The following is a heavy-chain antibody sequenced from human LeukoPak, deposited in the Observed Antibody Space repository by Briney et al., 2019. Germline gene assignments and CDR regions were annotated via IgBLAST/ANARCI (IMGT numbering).Heavy chain of an antibody. V-gene: IGHV3-23*01. CDR3: ARPEYDILTGYYSFDY. CDR2: ISGGDT. J-gene: IGHJ4*02. D-gene: IGHD3-9*01. CDR1: GFTFSSYA. Sequence: GGSLRLSCAASGFTFSSYAMSWVRQAPGKGLEWVSAISGGDTFYADSVKGGFTISRDNSKNTLYLQVNSLRAEDTAVYYCARPEYDILTGYYSFDYWGQGTLVTVSS.